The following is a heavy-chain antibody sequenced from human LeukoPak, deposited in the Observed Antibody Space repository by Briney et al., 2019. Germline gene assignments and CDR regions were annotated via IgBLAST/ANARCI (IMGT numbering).Heavy chain of an antibody. CDR1: GFTFSSYW. Sequence: GGSLRLSCAASGFTFSSYWMSWVRQASGKGLEWVANIKQDGSEKYYVDSVKGRFTISRDNAKNSLYLQMNSLRAEDTAVYYCARLGYYGSGVYFDYWGQGTLVTVSS. J-gene: IGHJ4*02. D-gene: IGHD3-10*01. CDR3: ARLGYYGSGVYFDY. CDR2: IKQDGSEK. V-gene: IGHV3-7*01.